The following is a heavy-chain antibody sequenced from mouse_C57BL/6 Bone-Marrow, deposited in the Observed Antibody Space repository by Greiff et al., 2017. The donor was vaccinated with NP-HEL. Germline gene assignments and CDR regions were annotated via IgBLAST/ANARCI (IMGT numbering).Heavy chain of an antibody. D-gene: IGHD1-1*01. CDR1: GFTFSDYG. Sequence: DVQLQESGGGLVKPGGSLKLSCAASGFTFSDYGMHWVRQAPEKGLEWVAYISSGSSTIYYADTVKGRFTISRDNAKNTLFLQMTSLRSEDTAMYYCARPGATRRGFAYWGQGTLVTVSA. CDR2: ISSGSSTI. V-gene: IGHV5-17*01. J-gene: IGHJ3*01. CDR3: ARPGATRRGFAY.